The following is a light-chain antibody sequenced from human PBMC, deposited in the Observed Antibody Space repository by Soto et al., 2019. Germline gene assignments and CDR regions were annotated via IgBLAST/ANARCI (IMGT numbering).Light chain of an antibody. J-gene: IGKJ3*01. Sequence: AIQVTQSPSSLSASVGDRVTITCRTSQGIRSALGWYQQKPGKVPKLLIYAASTLQSGVPSRFSGSGSGRDFTLTISSLQPEDVATYYCQKYNSAPFTFGPGTKVDIK. V-gene: IGKV1-6*01. CDR1: QGIRSA. CDR2: AAS. CDR3: QKYNSAPFT.